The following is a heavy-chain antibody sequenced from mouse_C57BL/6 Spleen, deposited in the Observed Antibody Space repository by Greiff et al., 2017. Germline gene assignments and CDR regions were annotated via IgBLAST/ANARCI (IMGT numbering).Heavy chain of an antibody. J-gene: IGHJ2*01. CDR1: GFNIKDDY. V-gene: IGHV14-4*01. D-gene: IGHD1-1*02. Sequence: VHVKQSGAELVRPGASVKLSCTASGFNIKDDYMHWVKQRPEQGLEWIGWIDPENGDTEYASKFQGKATITADTSSNTAYLQLSSLTSEDTAVYYCIIWGAYWGQGTTLTVSS. CDR2: IDPENGDT. CDR3: IIWGAY.